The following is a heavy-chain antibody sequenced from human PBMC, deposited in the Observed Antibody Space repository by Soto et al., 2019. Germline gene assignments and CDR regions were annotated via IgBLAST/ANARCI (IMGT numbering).Heavy chain of an antibody. Sequence: QVQLVESGGGLVKPGGSLRLACATSGFTFTDYDMSWIRQAPGKGLKWVSYISYSGTTIYYADSVRGRFAISRDNAEKSLYLHMNSLRAEDTAVYYCTRPCRYCNGGGPGNWFDPWSQGTLVTVSS. CDR2: ISYSGTTI. V-gene: IGHV3-11*01. D-gene: IGHD2-8*02. CDR3: TRPCRYCNGGGPGNWFDP. CDR1: GFTFTDYD. J-gene: IGHJ5*02.